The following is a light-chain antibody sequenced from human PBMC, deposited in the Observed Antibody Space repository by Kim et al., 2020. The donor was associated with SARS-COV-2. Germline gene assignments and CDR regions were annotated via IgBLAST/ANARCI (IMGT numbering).Light chain of an antibody. CDR3: QQRGDWPYT. CDR1: RSVSGY. J-gene: IGKJ2*01. V-gene: IGKV3-11*01. CDR2: DAS. Sequence: SLSPGERANLSCRASRSVSGYLAWYKQKPGQAPRLLIYDASNGATGIPARFSGSGSGTDFTLTISSLEPEDFALYYCQQRGDWPYTFGQGTKLEI.